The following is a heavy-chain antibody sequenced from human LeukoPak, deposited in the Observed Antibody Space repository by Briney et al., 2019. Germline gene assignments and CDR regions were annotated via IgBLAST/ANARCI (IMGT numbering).Heavy chain of an antibody. D-gene: IGHD6-13*01. V-gene: IGHV3-48*04. CDR2: ISGSSGNI. J-gene: IGHJ6*02. CDR1: AFTFSVYS. Sequence: PGGSLRLSCAASAFTFSVYSMNWVRQAPGKGLEWVAYISGSSGNIYYADSVKGRFTISRDNAKNSLYLQMSSLRAEDTAVYYCAAITAEQYHGMDVWGQGTTVTVSS. CDR3: AAITAEQYHGMDV.